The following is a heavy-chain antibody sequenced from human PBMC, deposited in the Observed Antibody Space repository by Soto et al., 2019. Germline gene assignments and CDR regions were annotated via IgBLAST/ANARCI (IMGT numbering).Heavy chain of an antibody. V-gene: IGHV3-23*01. J-gene: IGHJ6*02. CDR2: ISGSGGST. Sequence: GGSLRLSCAASGFTFSSYAMSWVRQAPGKGLEWVSAISGSGGSTYYADSGKGRFTISRDNSKNTLYLQMNSLRAEDTAVYYCAKDSEDYDFWSGYYYGMDVWGQGTTVTVSS. D-gene: IGHD3-3*01. CDR3: AKDSEDYDFWSGYYYGMDV. CDR1: GFTFSSYA.